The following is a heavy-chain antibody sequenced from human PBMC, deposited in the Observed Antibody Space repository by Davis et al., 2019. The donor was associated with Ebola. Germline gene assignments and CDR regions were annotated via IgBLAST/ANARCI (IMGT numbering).Heavy chain of an antibody. J-gene: IGHJ4*02. D-gene: IGHD2/OR15-2a*01. CDR3: ASPASEYAGFDY. Sequence: GESLKISCQGSGYSFTGYWISWVRQMPGEGLEWMGMIDPSDSYIKYSPSFEGHVIISSDKSISTAYLQWSSLKTSDTAMYYCASPASEYAGFDYWGQGTLVTVSS. CDR1: GYSFTGYW. CDR2: IDPSDSYI. V-gene: IGHV5-10-1*01.